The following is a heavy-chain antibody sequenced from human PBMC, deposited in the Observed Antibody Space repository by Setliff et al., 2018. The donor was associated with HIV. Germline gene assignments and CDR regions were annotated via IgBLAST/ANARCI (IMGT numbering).Heavy chain of an antibody. J-gene: IGHJ3*02. CDR3: ARDWASAGYCSGGSCYAFDI. D-gene: IGHD2-15*01. Sequence: GGSLRLSCAAPGFTFSSYWMHWVRQAPGKGLVWVSRINTDGSSTSYADSVKGRFTISRDNAKNTLYLQMNSLRAEDTAVYYCARDWASAGYCSGGSCYAFDIWGQGTMVTVSS. CDR2: INTDGSST. CDR1: GFTFSSYW. V-gene: IGHV3-74*01.